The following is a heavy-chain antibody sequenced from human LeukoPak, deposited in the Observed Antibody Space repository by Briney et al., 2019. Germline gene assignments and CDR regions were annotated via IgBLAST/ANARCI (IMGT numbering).Heavy chain of an antibody. CDR2: ISWNSGSM. J-gene: IGHJ4*02. CDR3: AKEAGSGETEIDY. Sequence: PGRSLRLSCGTSGFTFNDYAMHWVRQAPGKGLEWVSGISWNSGSMGYADSVKGRFTISRDNAKNSLYLQMNSLRAEDTALYYCAKEAGSGETEIDYWGQGTLVTVSS. CDR1: GFTFNDYA. V-gene: IGHV3-9*01. D-gene: IGHD3-10*01.